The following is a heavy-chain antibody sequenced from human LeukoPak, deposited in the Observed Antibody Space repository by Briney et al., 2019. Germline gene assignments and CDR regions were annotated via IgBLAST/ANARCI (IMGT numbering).Heavy chain of an antibody. Sequence: SETLSLTCTVSGYSISSGYYWGWIRQPPGKGLEWIGSIYHSGSTYYNPSLKSRVTISVDTSKNQFSLKLSSVTAADTAVYYCARDYYDSSGYYRYNWFDPWGQGTLVTVTS. J-gene: IGHJ5*02. CDR1: GYSISSGYY. CDR3: ARDYYDSSGYYRYNWFDP. CDR2: IYHSGST. V-gene: IGHV4-38-2*02. D-gene: IGHD3-22*01.